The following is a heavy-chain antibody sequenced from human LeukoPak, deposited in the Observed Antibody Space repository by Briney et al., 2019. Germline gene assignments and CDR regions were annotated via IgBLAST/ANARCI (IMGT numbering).Heavy chain of an antibody. CDR3: AREGVTMVRGPLDV. CDR2: INSDGSST. Sequence: PGGSLRLSCAASGFTFSSYWMHWVRQAPGKGLVWVSRINSDGSSTSYADSAKGRFTISRDNAKNTLYLQMNSLRAEDTAVYYCAREGVTMVRGPLDVWGQGTTVTVSS. V-gene: IGHV3-74*01. J-gene: IGHJ6*02. CDR1: GFTFSSYW. D-gene: IGHD3-10*01.